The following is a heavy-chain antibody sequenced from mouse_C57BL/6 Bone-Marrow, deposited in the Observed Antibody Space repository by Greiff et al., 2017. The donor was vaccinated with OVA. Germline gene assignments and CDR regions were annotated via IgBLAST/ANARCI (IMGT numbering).Heavy chain of an antibody. CDR2: IRSKSNNYAT. J-gene: IGHJ3*01. V-gene: IGHV10-1*01. Sequence: EVQLQQSGGGLVQPKGSLKLSCAASGFSFNTYAMTWVRQAPGKGLEWVARIRSKSNNYATYYADSVKDRFTISRDDSESMLYLQMNNLKTEDTAMYYCVRHDYMGFAYWGQGTLVTVSA. D-gene: IGHD2-12*01. CDR3: VRHDYMGFAY. CDR1: GFSFNTYA.